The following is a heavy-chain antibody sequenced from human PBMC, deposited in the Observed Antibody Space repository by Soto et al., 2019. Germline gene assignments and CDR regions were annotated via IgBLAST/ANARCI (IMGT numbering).Heavy chain of an antibody. Sequence: GGSLRLSCAASGFTFSSHSMNWVRQAPGKGLEWVSSITSSSSYINYADSVKGRFTISRDNAKTSLYLQMNSLRAEDTAVYYCAREPGVSSGWYVDYWGQGALVTVSS. D-gene: IGHD6-19*01. V-gene: IGHV3-21*01. J-gene: IGHJ4*02. CDR3: AREPGVSSGWYVDY. CDR2: ITSSSSYI. CDR1: GFTFSSHS.